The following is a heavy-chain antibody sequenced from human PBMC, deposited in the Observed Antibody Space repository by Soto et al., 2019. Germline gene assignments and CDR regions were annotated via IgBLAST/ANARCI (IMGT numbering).Heavy chain of an antibody. CDR3: ARRTFEVDAFDI. CDR1: GGSISSYY. V-gene: IGHV4-59*01. J-gene: IGHJ3*02. Sequence: SETLSLTCTVSGGSISSYYWSWIRQPPGKGLEWIGYIYYSGSTNYNPSLKSRVTISVDTSKNQFSLKLSSVTAADTAVYYCARRTFEVDAFDIWGQGTMVTVSS. CDR2: IYYSGST.